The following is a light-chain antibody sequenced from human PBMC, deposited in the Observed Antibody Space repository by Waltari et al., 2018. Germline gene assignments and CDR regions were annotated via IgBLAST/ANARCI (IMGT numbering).Light chain of an antibody. CDR2: RTN. J-gene: IGLJ1*01. CDR1: SSNITNNQ. Sequence: QSVLTQPPSASGTPGQRVTISCSGSSSNITNNQVYWYQQLPGTTPKLLIYRTNQRPSGVPDRFSGSKSGTSASLAISGLRSEDEADYYCAAWDDSLSGLYVFGTGTKVTVL. CDR3: AAWDDSLSGLYV. V-gene: IGLV1-47*01.